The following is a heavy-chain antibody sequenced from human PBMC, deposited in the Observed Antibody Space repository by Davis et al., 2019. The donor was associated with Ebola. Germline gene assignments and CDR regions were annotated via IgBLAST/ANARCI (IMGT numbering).Heavy chain of an antibody. CDR1: GYSFTNYW. J-gene: IGHJ6*03. Sequence: KVSCKASGYSFTNYWTGRVRQMPGKGLEWMGIIYAGDSDTRYSPSFQGQVTIAADKSINTAYLQWSSLKASDTAVYYCARCRTLGSYYYMDVWGNGTSVTVSS. D-gene: IGHD3-10*01. CDR2: IYAGDSDT. V-gene: IGHV5-51*06. CDR3: ARCRTLGSYYYMDV.